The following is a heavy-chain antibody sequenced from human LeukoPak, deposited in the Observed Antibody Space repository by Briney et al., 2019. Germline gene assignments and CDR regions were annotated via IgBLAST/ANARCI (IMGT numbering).Heavy chain of an antibody. CDR1: GFTFDDYA. CDR2: ISWNSGSI. D-gene: IGHD6-19*01. CDR3: AKDTKAVAGTASCFDY. J-gene: IGHJ4*02. V-gene: IGHV3-9*01. Sequence: GRSLRLSCAASGFTFDDYAMHWVRQAPGKGLEWVSGISWNSGSIGYADSVKGRFTISRDNAKNSLYLQMNSLRAEDTALYYCAKDTKAVAGTASCFDYWGQGTLVTVSS.